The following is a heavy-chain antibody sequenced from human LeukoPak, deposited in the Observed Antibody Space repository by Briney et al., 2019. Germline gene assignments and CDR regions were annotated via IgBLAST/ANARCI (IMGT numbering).Heavy chain of an antibody. J-gene: IGHJ4*02. Sequence: PGGSLRLSCAASGFTFDDYAMSWVRQAPGKGLEWVSAISGSGGSTYYADSVKGRFTISRDNSKNTLYLQMNSLRAEDTAVYYCAKDHCSGGSCYHDYWGQGTLVTVSS. CDR1: GFTFDDYA. CDR2: ISGSGGST. V-gene: IGHV3-23*01. D-gene: IGHD2-15*01. CDR3: AKDHCSGGSCYHDY.